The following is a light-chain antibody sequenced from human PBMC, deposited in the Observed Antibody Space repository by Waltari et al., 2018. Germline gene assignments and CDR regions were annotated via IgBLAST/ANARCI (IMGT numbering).Light chain of an antibody. CDR2: SHS. CDR1: SSTFGSGFE. V-gene: IGLV1-40*01. J-gene: IGLJ3*02. CDR3: PSGGSTLRGSV. Sequence: QSVLTQPPSVSGAPGQRVTIPCPGPSSTFGSGFEVQWYQQLPKTAPKLLIFSHSNRPSGVPDPFSGSKSCPSASLTITGLQADDEADYYCPSGGSTLRGSVFGGGTRLTVL.